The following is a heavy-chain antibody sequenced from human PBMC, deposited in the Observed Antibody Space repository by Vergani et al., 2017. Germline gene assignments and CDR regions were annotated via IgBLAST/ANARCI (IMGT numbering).Heavy chain of an antibody. Sequence: QVQLVQSGAEVKKPGSSVKVSCKASGGTFSSYAISWVRQAPGQGLEWMGRIIPILGIANYAQKFQGRVTITADKSTSTAYMELSSLRYEDTAVYYCARDPGYYYGSDTFDYWGQGTLVTVSS. CDR3: ARDPGYYYGSDTFDY. CDR1: GGTFSSYA. D-gene: IGHD3-10*01. CDR2: IIPILGIA. J-gene: IGHJ4*02. V-gene: IGHV1-69*04.